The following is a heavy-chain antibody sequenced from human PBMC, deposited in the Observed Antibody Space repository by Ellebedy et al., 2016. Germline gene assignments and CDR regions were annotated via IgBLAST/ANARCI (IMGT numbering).Heavy chain of an antibody. Sequence: GGSLRLXCAASGFTFDDYSMHWVRQAPGKGLEWVSGISWNSGNMDYADSVKGRFTISRENAKNSLYLQMSRLRPDDTAFYYCAKDRDRWSNFDYWGQGILVTVSS. CDR3: AKDRDRWSNFDY. CDR2: ISWNSGNM. CDR1: GFTFDDYS. D-gene: IGHD4-23*01. J-gene: IGHJ4*02. V-gene: IGHV3-9*01.